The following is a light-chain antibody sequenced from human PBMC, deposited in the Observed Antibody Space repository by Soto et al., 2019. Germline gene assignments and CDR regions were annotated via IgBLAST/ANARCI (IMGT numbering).Light chain of an antibody. J-gene: IGKJ2*01. CDR3: QQRASWPPFT. CDR1: QSVSNN. CDR2: GAS. Sequence: EIVMTQSPATLSVSPGERVTLSCRASQSVSNNLAWYQHKPGQAPRLLIYGASTRATGIPARFSGSGSGTGFTLTISSLQSEDFAIYYCQQRASWPPFTFGQGTKLEV. V-gene: IGKV3-15*01.